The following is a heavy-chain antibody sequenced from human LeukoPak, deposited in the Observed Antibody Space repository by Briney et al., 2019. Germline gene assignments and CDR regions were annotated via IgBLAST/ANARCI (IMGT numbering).Heavy chain of an antibody. Sequence: SETLSLTCAVSGGSINTYYWSWIRQPAGRGLEWIGRIFSSGSTNYNPSLKSRVTMSVDTSKNQFSLTLSSMTAADTAVYYCARQTALVGYAGGLGFNYWGLGTLVTVSS. J-gene: IGHJ4*02. CDR1: GGSINTYY. CDR2: IFSSGST. V-gene: IGHV4-4*07. D-gene: IGHD2-8*02. CDR3: ARQTALVGYAGGLGFNY.